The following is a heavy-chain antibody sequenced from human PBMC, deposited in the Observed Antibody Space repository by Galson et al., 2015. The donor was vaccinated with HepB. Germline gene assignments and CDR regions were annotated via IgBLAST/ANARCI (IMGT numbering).Heavy chain of an antibody. J-gene: IGHJ3*02. CDR3: AKVVAAMDAFDI. V-gene: IGHV3-9*01. Sequence: SLRLSCAASGFTFDDYAMHWVRHAPGKGLEWVSGISWNSGSIGYADSVKGRFTVSRDNAKNSLYLQMNSLRAEDTALYYCAKVVAAMDAFDIWGQGTMVTVSS. CDR2: ISWNSGSI. D-gene: IGHD2-21*02. CDR1: GFTFDDYA.